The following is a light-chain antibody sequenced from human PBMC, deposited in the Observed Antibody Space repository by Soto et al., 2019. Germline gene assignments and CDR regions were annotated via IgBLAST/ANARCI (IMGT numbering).Light chain of an antibody. J-gene: IGKJ5*01. CDR3: MQRTHVPIT. V-gene: IGKV2D-29*01. Sequence: DVVLTQTPLCLSVTPGQQASMSCWSSQSLLYGDGKTYLYWYLQRKGQPPHXLIYDASHRFSGVPDRFSGSESATDFTLTISRVEAEDVGVYYCMQRTHVPITFGQGTRLEIK. CDR1: QSLLYGDGKTY. CDR2: DAS.